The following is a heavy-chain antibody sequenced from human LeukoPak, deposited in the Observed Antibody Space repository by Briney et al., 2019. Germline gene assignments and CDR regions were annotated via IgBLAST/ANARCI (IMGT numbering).Heavy chain of an antibody. J-gene: IGHJ3*02. CDR1: GGSISSGSYY. CDR3: ARAAGSDAFDI. D-gene: IGHD1-14*01. CDR2: MSTSGST. V-gene: IGHV4-61*02. Sequence: SETLSLTCTVSGGSISSGSYYWSWIRQPAGKGLEWIGRMSTSGSTNYNPSLESRVTISVDTSKNQFSLKLSSVTAADTAVYYCARAAGSDAFDIWGQGTMVTVSS.